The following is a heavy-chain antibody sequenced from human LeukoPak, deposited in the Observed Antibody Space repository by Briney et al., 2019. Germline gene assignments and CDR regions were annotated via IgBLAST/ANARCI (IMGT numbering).Heavy chain of an antibody. CDR2: IIPIFGTA. CDR1: GGTFSSYA. J-gene: IGHJ4*02. V-gene: IGHV1-69*13. D-gene: IGHD2-2*01. CDR3: ARDRAVVPAAGFFDY. Sequence: RASVKVSCKASGGTFSSYAISWVRQAAGQGLEWMGGIIPIFGTANYAQKFQGRVTITADESTSTAYMELSSLRSEDTAVYYCARDRAVVPAAGFFDYWGQGTLVTVSS.